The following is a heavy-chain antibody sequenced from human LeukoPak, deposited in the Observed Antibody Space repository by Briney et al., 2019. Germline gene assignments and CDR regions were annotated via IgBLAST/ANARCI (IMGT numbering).Heavy chain of an antibody. CDR1: GFSFRSYA. J-gene: IGHJ4*02. Sequence: GGSLRLSCAASGFSFRSYAMSWVRQAPGKGLEWVSEISATGFSTNYADSVKGRFTISRDNSKNMLYLQMNSLRAEDTAVYYCARDAGERWTVDFDYWGQGTLVTVSS. CDR3: ARDAGERWTVDFDY. CDR2: ISATGFST. V-gene: IGHV3-23*01. D-gene: IGHD3/OR15-3a*01.